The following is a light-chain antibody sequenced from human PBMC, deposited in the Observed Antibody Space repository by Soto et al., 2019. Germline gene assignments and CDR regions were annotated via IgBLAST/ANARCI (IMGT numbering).Light chain of an antibody. Sequence: ELVMTQSPVTLSVSPGESATLSCRASQGVRNNLAWYQQRPGQAPRLLIYGASTRAAGIPARFSGSGSGTDFTLIISGLQSEDFALYYCQHYNNWPPWTFGQRTKVDIK. CDR2: GAS. V-gene: IGKV3-15*01. CDR3: QHYNNWPPWT. CDR1: QGVRNN. J-gene: IGKJ1*01.